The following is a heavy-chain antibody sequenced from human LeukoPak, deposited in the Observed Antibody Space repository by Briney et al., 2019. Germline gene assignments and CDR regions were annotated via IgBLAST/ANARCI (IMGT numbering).Heavy chain of an antibody. CDR2: IIPIFGTA. CDR1: GYTFTSYG. V-gene: IGHV1-69*13. CDR3: AKNIALTGEFDS. J-gene: IGHJ4*02. Sequence: ASVKVSCKASGYTFTSYGISWVRQAPGQGLEWMGGIIPIFGTANYAQKFQGRVTITADESTSTAYMELSSLRSEDTAVYYCAKNIALTGEFDSWGQGTLVTVSS. D-gene: IGHD7-27*01.